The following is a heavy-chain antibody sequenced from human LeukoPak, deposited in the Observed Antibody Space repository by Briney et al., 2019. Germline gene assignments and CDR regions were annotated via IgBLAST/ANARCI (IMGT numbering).Heavy chain of an antibody. CDR1: GFSFTGFW. D-gene: IGHD5-24*01. V-gene: IGHV3-74*01. CDR2: GTYDGSTT. CDR3: ARASDGWSIDY. J-gene: IGHJ4*02. Sequence: AGSLRFSCAASGFSFTGFWIHWVRKVPGKGLAWVSYGTYDGSTTIYADSVKGRFTMSRDNVYNTVYLQMNSLRAEDTDIYYCARASDGWSIDYWGQGTLVTVSS.